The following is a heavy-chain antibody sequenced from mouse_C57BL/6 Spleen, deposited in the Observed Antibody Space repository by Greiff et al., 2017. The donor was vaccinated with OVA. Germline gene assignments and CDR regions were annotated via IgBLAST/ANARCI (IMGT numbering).Heavy chain of an antibody. D-gene: IGHD1-1*01. Sequence: QVQLQQPGTELVKPGASVKLSCKASGYTFTSYWMHWVKQRPGQGLEWIGNINPSNGGTNYNEKFKSKATLTVDKSSSTAYMQLSSLTSEDSAVYYCARLGITTVVATDYYARDYWGQGTSVTVSS. CDR1: GYTFTSYW. CDR2: INPSNGGT. J-gene: IGHJ4*01. CDR3: ARLGITTVVATDYYARDY. V-gene: IGHV1-53*01.